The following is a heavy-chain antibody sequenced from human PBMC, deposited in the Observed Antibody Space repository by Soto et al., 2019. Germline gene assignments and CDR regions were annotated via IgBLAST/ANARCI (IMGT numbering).Heavy chain of an antibody. CDR3: ASSYSSGWYNTWDY. Sequence: GGSLRLSCAASGFTFSSYAMSWVRQAPGKGLEWVSAISGGGGSTYYADSVKGRFTISRDNSKNTLYLQMNSLRAEDTAVYYCASSYSSGWYNTWDYWGQGTLVTVAS. CDR2: ISGGGGST. J-gene: IGHJ4*02. V-gene: IGHV3-23*01. D-gene: IGHD6-19*01. CDR1: GFTFSSYA.